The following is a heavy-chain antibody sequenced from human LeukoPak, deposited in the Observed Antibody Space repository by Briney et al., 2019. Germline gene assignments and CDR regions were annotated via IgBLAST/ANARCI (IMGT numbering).Heavy chain of an antibody. CDR1: GFTFSSYG. V-gene: IGHV3-30*02. CDR3: ANMPGGKPVGPFDY. Sequence: GGSLRLSCAASGFTFSSYGMHWVRQAPGKGLEWAAFIRYDGSSEYYADSVKGRFTISRDNSKNTLYLQMNSLRAEDTAVYYCANMPGGKPVGPFDYWGQGTLVTVSS. J-gene: IGHJ4*02. CDR2: IRYDGSSE. D-gene: IGHD2-2*01.